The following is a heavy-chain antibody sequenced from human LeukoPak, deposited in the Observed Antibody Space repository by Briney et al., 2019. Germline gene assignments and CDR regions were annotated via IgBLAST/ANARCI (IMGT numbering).Heavy chain of an antibody. D-gene: IGHD3-10*01. Sequence: GGSLRLSCAASGFTFSTHGMNWVRQAPGKELEWVSFIDTTTSYKYYADSVKGRFTISRDNAKNSLYLQMNSLRADDTAFYYCARGRSITILRGVAISDGFDIWGQGTMVTVSS. V-gene: IGHV3-21*01. CDR3: ARGRSITILRGVAISDGFDI. CDR2: IDTTTSYK. J-gene: IGHJ3*02. CDR1: GFTFSTHG.